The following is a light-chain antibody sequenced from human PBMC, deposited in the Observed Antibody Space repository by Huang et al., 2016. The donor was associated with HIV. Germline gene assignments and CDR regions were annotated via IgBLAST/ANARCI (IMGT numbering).Light chain of an antibody. Sequence: DIQMTQSPSSLSASVGDRVTITCRASQGISNYLAWYQQKPGKVPKLLIYAASTLQSGVPSRFSGSGSGTDVTLTISSLQPEDVATYYCQKYNSAPRVWTFGQGTKVEIK. V-gene: IGKV1-27*01. CDR1: QGISNY. CDR3: QKYNSAPRVWT. J-gene: IGKJ1*01. CDR2: AAS.